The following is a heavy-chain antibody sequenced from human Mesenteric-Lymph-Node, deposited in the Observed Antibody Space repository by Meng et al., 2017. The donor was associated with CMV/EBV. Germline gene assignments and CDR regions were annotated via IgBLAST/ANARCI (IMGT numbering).Heavy chain of an antibody. CDR2: ISSSSDTV. CDR3: ARERELPTDYYGMDV. CDR1: GFAFNSYS. V-gene: IGHV3-21*01. J-gene: IGHJ6*02. D-gene: IGHD1-7*01. Sequence: GESLKISCAASGFAFNSYSMNWVRQAPGKGLEWVSSISSSSDTVFYADSVKGRLTISRDNAKNSLYLQMNSLRAEDTAVYYCARERELPTDYYGMDVWGQGTTVTVSS.